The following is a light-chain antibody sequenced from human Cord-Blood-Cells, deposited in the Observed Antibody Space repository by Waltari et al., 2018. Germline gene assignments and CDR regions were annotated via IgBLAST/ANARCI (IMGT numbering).Light chain of an antibody. Sequence: HQLPHPPAVSVLPRQPARIPRSGVDLPKQKAYGSQPKPGQAPVLVLYKDSERPSGIPERFSGSSSGTTVTLTISGVQAEDEADYYCQAADSSGTYKGNWVFGGGTKLTVL. V-gene: IGLV3-25*03. CDR2: KDS. CDR1: DLPKQK. CDR3: QAADSSGTYKGNWV. J-gene: IGLJ3*02.